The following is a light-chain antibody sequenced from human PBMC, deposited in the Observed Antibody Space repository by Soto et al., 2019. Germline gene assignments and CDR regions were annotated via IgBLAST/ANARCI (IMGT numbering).Light chain of an antibody. CDR3: MQSLQTPPWT. J-gene: IGKJ1*01. CDR1: QDLLHSNGYNY. Sequence: DIVMTQSPLSLAVTPGEPAAISCRSSQDLLHSNGYNYLDWYLQKPGQSPQLLIYLGSNRASGVPDRFSGSGSGTDFTLKISRAEAEDVGVYYCMQSLQTPPWTFGQGTKVDIK. CDR2: LGS. V-gene: IGKV2-28*01.